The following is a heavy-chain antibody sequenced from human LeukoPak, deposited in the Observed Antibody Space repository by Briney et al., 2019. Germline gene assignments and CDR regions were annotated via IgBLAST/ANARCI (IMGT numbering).Heavy chain of an antibody. V-gene: IGHV1-2*02. CDR1: GYTFTGYY. CDR2: INPNSGGT. D-gene: IGHD3-10*01. J-gene: IGHJ4*02. Sequence: ASVKVSCKASGYTFTGYYMHWVRQAPGQGLEWMGWINPNSGGTNYARKFQGRVTMTRDTSISTAYMELSRLRSDDTAVYYCARDLTYGSGTPSLFDYWDQGTLVTVSS. CDR3: ARDLTYGSGTPSLFDY.